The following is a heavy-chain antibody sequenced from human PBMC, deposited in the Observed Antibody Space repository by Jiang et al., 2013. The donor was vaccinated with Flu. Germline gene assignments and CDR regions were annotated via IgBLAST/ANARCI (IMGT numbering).Heavy chain of an antibody. Sequence: GAEVKKPGASVKVSCKASGYTFTSYYMHWVRQAPGQGLEWMGIINPSGGSTSYAQKFQGRVTMTRDTSTSTVYMELSSLRSEDTAVYYCARESPRVRPYQLTLDYWGQGTLVTVSS. CDR3: ARESPRVRPYQLTLDY. J-gene: IGHJ4*02. V-gene: IGHV1-46*01. D-gene: IGHD2-2*01. CDR1: GYTFTSYY. CDR2: INPSGGST.